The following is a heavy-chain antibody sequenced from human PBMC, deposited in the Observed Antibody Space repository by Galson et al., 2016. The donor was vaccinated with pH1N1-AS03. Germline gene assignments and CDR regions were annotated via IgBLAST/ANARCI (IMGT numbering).Heavy chain of an antibody. CDR1: GFIFDDYA. D-gene: IGHD6-6*01. V-gene: IGHV3-9*01. CDR2: ISWNSGST. J-gene: IGHJ4*02. CDR3: VKEGGYRSSSVFEY. Sequence: SLRLSCAASGFIFDDYAMHWVRHPPRKGLEWVSGISWNSGSTGYAASVTGRFTISSDNAKNSLYPQMNSLRVEDTALYYCVKEGGYRSSSVFEYWGQGTLVTVSS.